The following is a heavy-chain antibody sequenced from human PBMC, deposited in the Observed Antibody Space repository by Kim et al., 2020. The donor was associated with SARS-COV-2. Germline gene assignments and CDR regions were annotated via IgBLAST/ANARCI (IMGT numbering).Heavy chain of an antibody. J-gene: IGHJ6*02. Sequence: ASVKVSCKASGYTFTSYYMHWVRQAPGQGLEWMGIINPSGGSTSYAQKFQGRVTMTRDTSTSTVYMELSSLRSEDTAVYYCVRDSLGSSPGYYDVLTGPPLGGMDVWGQGTTVTVSS. V-gene: IGHV1-46*03. D-gene: IGHD3-9*01. CDR3: VRDSLGSSPGYYDVLTGPPLGGMDV. CDR1: GYTFTSYY. CDR2: INPSGGST.